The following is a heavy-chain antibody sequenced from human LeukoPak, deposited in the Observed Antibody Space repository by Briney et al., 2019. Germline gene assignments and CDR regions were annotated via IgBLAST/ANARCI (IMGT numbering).Heavy chain of an antibody. Sequence: GSLRLSCAASGFTFSSYAMSWIRQPPGKGLEWIGYIYDSGSTNYNPSLKSRVTISVDTSKNQFSLKLSSVTAADTAVYYCARYSSSQVVFGMDIWGQGTTVTVSS. V-gene: IGHV4-59*08. D-gene: IGHD6-6*01. CDR3: ARYSSSQVVFGMDI. CDR1: GFTFSSYA. J-gene: IGHJ6*02. CDR2: IYDSGST.